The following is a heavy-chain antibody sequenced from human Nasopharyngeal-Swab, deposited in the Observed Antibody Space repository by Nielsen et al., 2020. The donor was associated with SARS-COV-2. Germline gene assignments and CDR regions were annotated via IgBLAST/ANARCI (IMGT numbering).Heavy chain of an antibody. V-gene: IGHV3-49*01. Sequence: GESLKISCTTSGFTFDAYAMSWFRQAPGKGLEWVGFIRSKTYGGAPEYAASVKGRFTISRDGAESIAYLQMNSLETEDTGVYYCARSVGSFYGQGAFDIWGQGTMVTVSS. CDR3: ARSVGSFYGQGAFDI. J-gene: IGHJ3*02. CDR1: GFTFDAYA. D-gene: IGHD1-26*01. CDR2: IRSKTYGGAP.